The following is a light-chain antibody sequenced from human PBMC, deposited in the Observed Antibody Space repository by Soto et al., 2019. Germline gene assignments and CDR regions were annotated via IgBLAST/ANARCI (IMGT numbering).Light chain of an antibody. V-gene: IGKV3-11*01. J-gene: IGKJ4*01. CDR3: HQRSNWPPLT. Sequence: EIVLTQSPASLSLSPGERGTLSWRASQSVGGYLDWYQQKPGQAPRLLIYDASNRASGIPARFSGSGSGTDFTLTISSLEPEDLAVYYCHQRSNWPPLTFGGGTKVEIK. CDR1: QSVGGY. CDR2: DAS.